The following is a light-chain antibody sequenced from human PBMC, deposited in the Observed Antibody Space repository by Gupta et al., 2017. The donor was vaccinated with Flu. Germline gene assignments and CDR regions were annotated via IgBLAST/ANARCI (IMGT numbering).Light chain of an antibody. CDR3: RQWLQTPYS. Sequence: DIVMTQSPLSLPVTPGEPASISCSSCQSLLHSNGYNYLDWYLQKPGQSPQLLIYLGSNRASGVPDRFSGSGSGTDFTLKISRVEAEDVGVYYCRQWLQTPYSFGQGTKLEIK. CDR2: LGS. V-gene: IGKV2-28*01. J-gene: IGKJ2*03. CDR1: QSLLHSNGYNY.